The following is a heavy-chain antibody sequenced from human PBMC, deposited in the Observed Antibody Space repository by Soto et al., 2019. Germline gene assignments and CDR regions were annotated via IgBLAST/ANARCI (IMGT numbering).Heavy chain of an antibody. D-gene: IGHD4-17*01. CDR2: IYYSGST. CDR3: SRHNYGDSLIDY. J-gene: IGHJ4*02. V-gene: IGHV4-59*08. CDR1: GSSISSYY. Sequence: SETLSLTCTVSGSSISSYYWGWIRQPPGKAPEWIGYIYYSGSTNYNPSLKSRVTMSVDTSKNQFSLKLSSVTAADTAVYYCSRHNYGDSLIDYWGQGTLVTVSS.